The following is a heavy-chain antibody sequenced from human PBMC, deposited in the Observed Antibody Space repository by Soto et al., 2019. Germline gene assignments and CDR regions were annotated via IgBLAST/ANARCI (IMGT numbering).Heavy chain of an antibody. Sequence: SVTLSLTWTVCGGSISSYYWSWIRQPPGKGLEWIGYIYYGGSMNYSPALRSRVTISVDTSKNQFSLKLSSVTAADTAVYYCARRYGYYRESHNWFDPWGQRTLVTVS. V-gene: IGHV4-59*08. CDR1: GGSISSYY. CDR2: IYYGGSM. CDR3: ARRYGYYRESHNWFDP. J-gene: IGHJ5*02. D-gene: IGHD1-26*01.